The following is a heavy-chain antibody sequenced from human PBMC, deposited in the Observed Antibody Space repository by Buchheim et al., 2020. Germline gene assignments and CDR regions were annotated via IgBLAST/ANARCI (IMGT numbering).Heavy chain of an antibody. CDR1: GGSISSSSYY. CDR2: IYYSGST. D-gene: IGHD3-3*01. V-gene: IGHV4-39*01. CDR3: ARRRITIFGVANWFDP. J-gene: IGHJ5*02. Sequence: QLQLQESGPGLVKPSETLSLTCTVSGGSISSSSYYWGWIRQPPGKGLEWIGSIYYSGSTYYNPSLKSRVTISVDTSKNQFSLKLSSVTAADTAVYYCARRRITIFGVANWFDPWGQGTL.